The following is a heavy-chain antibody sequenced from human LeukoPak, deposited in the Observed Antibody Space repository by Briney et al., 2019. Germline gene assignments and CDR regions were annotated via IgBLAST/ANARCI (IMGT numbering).Heavy chain of an antibody. Sequence: GGSLRLSCAASGFTFSGSAMHWVRQASGKGLEWVGRIRSKANSYATAYAASVKGRFTISRDDSKNTAYLQMNSLKTEDTAVYYCTRRDHCSSTSCYSDYWGQGTLVTVSS. CDR3: TRRDHCSSTSCYSDY. D-gene: IGHD2-2*02. CDR2: IRSKANSYAT. V-gene: IGHV3-73*01. CDR1: GFTFSGSA. J-gene: IGHJ4*02.